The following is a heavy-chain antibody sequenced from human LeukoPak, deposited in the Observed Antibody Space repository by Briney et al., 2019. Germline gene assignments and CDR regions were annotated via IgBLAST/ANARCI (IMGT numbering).Heavy chain of an antibody. CDR2: IYYSGST. Sequence: SETLSLTCTVSGGSISSYYWSWIRQPPGKGLEWIGYIYYSGSTNYNPSLKSRVTISVDTSKNQFSLKLSSVTAADTAVYYCAREGLGGGAARPSSFDYWGQGTLVTVSS. J-gene: IGHJ4*02. D-gene: IGHD6-6*01. CDR3: AREGLGGGAARPSSFDY. CDR1: GGSISSYY. V-gene: IGHV4-59*01.